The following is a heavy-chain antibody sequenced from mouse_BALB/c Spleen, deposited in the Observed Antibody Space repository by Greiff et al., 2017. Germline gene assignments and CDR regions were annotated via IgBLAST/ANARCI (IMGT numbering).Heavy chain of an antibody. Sequence: QVQLQQSGAELVKPGASVKLSCKASGYTFTSYYMYWVKQRPGQGLEWIGEINPSNGGTNFNEKFKSKATLTVDKSSSTAYMPLSSLTSEDSAVYYCTRSLGVATGAMDYWGQGTAGTV. CDR3: TRSLGVATGAMDY. CDR1: GYTFTSYY. J-gene: IGHJ4*01. D-gene: IGHD1-1*01. CDR2: INPSNGGT. V-gene: IGHV1S81*02.